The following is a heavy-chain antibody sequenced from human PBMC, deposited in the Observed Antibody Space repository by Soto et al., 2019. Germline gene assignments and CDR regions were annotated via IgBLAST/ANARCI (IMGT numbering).Heavy chain of an antibody. V-gene: IGHV3-11*01. D-gene: IGHD3-3*01. CDR1: GFTFSGYY. J-gene: IGHJ5*02. CDR2: ISSSGSTI. Sequence: GGSLRLSCAASGFTFSGYYMSWIRQAPGKGLEWVSYISSSGSTIYYADSVKGRFTISRDNAKNSLYLQMNSLRAEDTAVYYCARSGITIFGAPHWFDPWGQGTLVPVSS. CDR3: ARSGITIFGAPHWFDP.